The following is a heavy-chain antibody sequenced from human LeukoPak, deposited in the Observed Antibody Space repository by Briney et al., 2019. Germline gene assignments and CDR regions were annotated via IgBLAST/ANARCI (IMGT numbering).Heavy chain of an antibody. V-gene: IGHV3-30*18. D-gene: IGHD1-1*01. Sequence: GGSLRLSCAASGFTFGSYDMHWVRQAPGKGLEWVAIISYDGNNKYYGDSVKGRFTISRDNSKNTLYLQMNSLRVEDTAVYYCAKRNGFWGQGTLVTVSS. CDR1: GFTFGSYD. CDR3: AKRNGF. J-gene: IGHJ4*02. CDR2: ISYDGNNK.